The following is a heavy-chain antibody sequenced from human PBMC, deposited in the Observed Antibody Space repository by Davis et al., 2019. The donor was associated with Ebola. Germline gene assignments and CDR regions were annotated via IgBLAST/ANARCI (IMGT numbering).Heavy chain of an antibody. CDR3: AKDSSSWYLSGYYYYGMDV. CDR1: GFTFSSYA. Sequence: GESLKISCAASGFTFSSYAMSWVRQAPGKGLEWVSAISGSGGSTYYAGSVKGRFTISRDNSKNTLYLQMNSLRAEDTAVYYCAKDSSSWYLSGYYYYGMDVWGKGTTVTVSS. J-gene: IGHJ6*04. CDR2: ISGSGGST. D-gene: IGHD6-13*01. V-gene: IGHV3-23*01.